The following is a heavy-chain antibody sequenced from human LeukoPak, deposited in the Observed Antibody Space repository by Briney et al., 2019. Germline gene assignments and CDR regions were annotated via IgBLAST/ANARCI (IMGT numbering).Heavy chain of an antibody. CDR3: AREDIVATTPFDS. V-gene: IGHV3-30*04. CDR2: ISYDGSNK. D-gene: IGHD5-12*01. J-gene: IGHJ4*02. Sequence: GGSLRLSCAASGFTFRSYAMLWVRQAPGKGLEWVAVISYDGSNKYYADSVKGRFTISRDNSKNTLYLQMNSLRAEDTAVYYCAREDIVATTPFDSWGQGTLVTVSS. CDR1: GFTFRSYA.